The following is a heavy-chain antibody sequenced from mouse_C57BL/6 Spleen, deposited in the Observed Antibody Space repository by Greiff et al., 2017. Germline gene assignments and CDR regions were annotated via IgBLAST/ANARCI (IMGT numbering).Heavy chain of an antibody. CDR1: GYAFSSYW. Sequence: VQLQESGAELVKPGASVKISCKASGYAFSSYWMNWVKQRPGKGLEWIGQIYPGDGDTNYNGKFKGKATLTADKSSSTAYMQLSSLTSEDSAVYFCARRYYYGSSPYFDYWGQGTTLTVSS. V-gene: IGHV1-80*01. CDR3: ARRYYYGSSPYFDY. CDR2: IYPGDGDT. J-gene: IGHJ2*01. D-gene: IGHD1-1*01.